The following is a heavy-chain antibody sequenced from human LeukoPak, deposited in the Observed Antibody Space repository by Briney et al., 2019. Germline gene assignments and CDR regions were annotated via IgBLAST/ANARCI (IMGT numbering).Heavy chain of an antibody. CDR2: ISSSSSYI. J-gene: IGHJ4*02. Sequence: GGSLRLSCAASGFTFSSYAMSWVRQAPGKGLEWVSSISSSSSYIYYADSVKGRFTISRDNAKNSLYLQMNSLRAEDTAVYYCARVLLYNAFDYWGQGTLVTVSS. D-gene: IGHD3-3*01. CDR1: GFTFSSYA. CDR3: ARVLLYNAFDY. V-gene: IGHV3-21*01.